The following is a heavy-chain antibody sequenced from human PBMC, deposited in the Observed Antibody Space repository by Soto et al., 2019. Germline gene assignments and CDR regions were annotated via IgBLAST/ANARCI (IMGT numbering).Heavy chain of an antibody. Sequence: GGSLGLSCAASGFTFSSYAMSWVRQAPGKGLEWVSAISGSGGSTYYADSVKGRFTISRDNSKNTLYLQMNSLRAEDTAVYYCAKDAERDFWSGYFNWFDPWGQGTLVTVSS. J-gene: IGHJ5*02. V-gene: IGHV3-23*01. CDR2: ISGSGGST. CDR1: GFTFSSYA. CDR3: AKDAERDFWSGYFNWFDP. D-gene: IGHD3-3*01.